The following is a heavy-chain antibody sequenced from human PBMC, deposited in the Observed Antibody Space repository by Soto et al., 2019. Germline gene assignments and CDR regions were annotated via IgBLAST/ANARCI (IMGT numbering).Heavy chain of an antibody. V-gene: IGHV3-9*01. CDR2: ISWNSGSI. J-gene: IGHJ4*02. D-gene: IGHD6-19*01. Sequence: EVQLVESGGGLVQPGRSLRLSCAASGFTFDDYAMHWVRQAPGKGLEWVSGISWNSGSIGYAESVRRRFTISRDNAKYSLYLQMNSLGAEDTALYYCAKDRGLVLSFCFDYWGQGTLVTVSS. CDR1: GFTFDDYA. CDR3: AKDRGLVLSFCFDY.